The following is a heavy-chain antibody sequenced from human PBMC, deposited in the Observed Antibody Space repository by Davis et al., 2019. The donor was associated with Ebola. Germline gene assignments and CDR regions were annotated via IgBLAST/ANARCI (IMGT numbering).Heavy chain of an antibody. CDR2: ISGSGGST. J-gene: IGHJ6*04. CDR1: VITFSSYA. Sequence: GGSLRLSCTDSVITFSSYAMTWVRQAPGKGLEWVSAISGSGGSTYYADSVKGRFTISRDNSKNTLYLQMNSLRAEDTAVYYCAGQRGYYDILTGNYYYGMDVWGKGTTVTVSS. V-gene: IGHV3-23*01. CDR3: AGQRGYYDILTGNYYYGMDV. D-gene: IGHD3-9*01.